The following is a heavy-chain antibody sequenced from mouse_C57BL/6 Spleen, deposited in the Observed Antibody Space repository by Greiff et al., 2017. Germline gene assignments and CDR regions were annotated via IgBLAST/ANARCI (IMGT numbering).Heavy chain of an antibody. CDR2: ISYDGSN. Sequence: DVKLQESGPGLVKPSQSLSLTCSVTGYSITSGYYWNWIRQFPGSHLEWVGYISYDGSNNYNPSLKNRISIPLATSKNQFFLQLNSVTTEDTATYYCASGGYDGYYFGYWGQGPPLTAST. CDR1: GYSITSGYY. D-gene: IGHD2-2*01. V-gene: IGHV3-6*01. J-gene: IGHJ2*01. CDR3: ASGGYDGYYFGY.